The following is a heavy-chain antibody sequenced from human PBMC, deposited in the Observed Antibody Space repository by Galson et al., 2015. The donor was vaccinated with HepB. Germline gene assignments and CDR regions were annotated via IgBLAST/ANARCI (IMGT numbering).Heavy chain of an antibody. CDR1: GFIFSNFA. J-gene: IGHJ6*02. Sequence: LRLSCAGSGFIFSNFAMSWVRQAPGKGLEWVSGISGRAAATVYADSVKGRFTVSRDTSNNTLYLQMNSLRAEDTATYYCAKYILRYFDYGMDVWGQGTTVTVSS. CDR2: ISGRAAAT. D-gene: IGHD3-9*01. V-gene: IGHV3-23*01. CDR3: AKYILRYFDYGMDV.